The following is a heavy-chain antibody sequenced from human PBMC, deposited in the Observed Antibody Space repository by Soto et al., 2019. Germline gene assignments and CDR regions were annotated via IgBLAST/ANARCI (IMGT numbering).Heavy chain of an antibody. D-gene: IGHD2-15*01. Sequence: SETLSLTFSVGCGSIGSNSYYWVCIRQPPGKGLEWIGSIYYSGSTYYNPSLKSRVTISVDTSKNQFSLKLSSVTAADTAVYYCARGGIVVVVAARPDAFDIWGQGTMVTVS. CDR2: IYYSGST. CDR3: ARGGIVVVVAARPDAFDI. J-gene: IGHJ3*02. V-gene: IGHV4-39*01. CDR1: CGSIGSNSYY.